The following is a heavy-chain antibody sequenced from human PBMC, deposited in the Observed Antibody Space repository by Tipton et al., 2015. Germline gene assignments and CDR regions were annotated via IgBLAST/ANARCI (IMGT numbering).Heavy chain of an antibody. Sequence: SLRLSCAASGFTFSTYWMHWVRQAPGKGLEWVANIKQDGSEKWYVHSVKGRFTISRDNAKKSVYLQMNSLRVEDTAVYYCARDHVVWARWFDPWGQGTLVTVSS. J-gene: IGHJ5*02. CDR2: IKQDGSEK. D-gene: IGHD3-16*01. CDR3: ARDHVVWARWFDP. V-gene: IGHV3-7*01. CDR1: GFTFSTYW.